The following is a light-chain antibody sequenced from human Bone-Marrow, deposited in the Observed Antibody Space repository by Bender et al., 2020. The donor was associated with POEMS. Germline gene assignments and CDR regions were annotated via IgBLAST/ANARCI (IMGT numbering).Light chain of an antibody. CDR2: EGI. V-gene: IGLV2-23*01. CDR1: SSDVGTYKF. J-gene: IGLJ3*02. CDR3: CSFAGSNSWV. Sequence: QSALTQPASVSGSPGQSITISCTGTSSDVGTYKFVSWYQQHPGKAPKLIIYEGIKRPSSAPNRFSASKSGDTASLTISSLQTEDEADYYCCSFAGSNSWVFGTGTKLTVL.